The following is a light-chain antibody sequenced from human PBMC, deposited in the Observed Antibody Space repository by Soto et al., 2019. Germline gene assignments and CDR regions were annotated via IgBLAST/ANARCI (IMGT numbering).Light chain of an antibody. CDR1: ALPKKY. J-gene: IGLJ2*01. CDR3: LSADSSGTYPLL. Sequence: SYELTQPPSVSVSLGQMARITCSGEALPKKYAYWYQQKPGQFPVLVIYKDSERPSGIPERFSGSSSGTIVTLTISGVQAEDEADYYCLSADSSGTYPLLFGGGTKVTVL. V-gene: IGLV3-16*01. CDR2: KDS.